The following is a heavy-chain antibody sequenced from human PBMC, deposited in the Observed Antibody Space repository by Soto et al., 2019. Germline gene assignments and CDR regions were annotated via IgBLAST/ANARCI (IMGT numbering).Heavy chain of an antibody. Sequence: SEPLSLTCTVSGDSINRGGYYWSWIRQHPGKGLERIAYIYYAGSTYYSPSHKSPVTISLDTSKNQFSLQRTSVTAADTAVYYCVREPAGSQTFYNCIDVWGQGTTVTVSS. CDR2: IYYAGST. D-gene: IGHD2-2*01. CDR3: VREPAGSQTFYNCIDV. CDR1: GDSINRGGYY. J-gene: IGHJ6*02. V-gene: IGHV4-31*01.